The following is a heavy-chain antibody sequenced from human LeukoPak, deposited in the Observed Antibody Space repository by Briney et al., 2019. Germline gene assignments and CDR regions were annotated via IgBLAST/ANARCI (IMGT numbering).Heavy chain of an antibody. CDR1: SGSISSGSYY. CDR3: ARHSFLAVGDFDP. CDR2: IYTSGST. Sequence: SSQTLSLTCTVSSGSISSGSYYWSWIRQPAGKELEWIGRIYTSGSTDYNPSLRSRVTISLDTSKNHFSLQLSSVTAADTAVYYCARHSFLAVGDFDPWGQGTLVTVSS. D-gene: IGHD1-26*01. V-gene: IGHV4-61*02. J-gene: IGHJ5*02.